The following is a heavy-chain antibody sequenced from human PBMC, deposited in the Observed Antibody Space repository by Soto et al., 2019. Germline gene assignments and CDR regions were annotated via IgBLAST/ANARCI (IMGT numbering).Heavy chain of an antibody. CDR3: ARLVADSSWYHYGLDV. J-gene: IGHJ6*02. Sequence: QVTLKESGPVLVKATETLTLTCNISGFSLTTGRMGVSWIRQPPGKALEWVALIFSNNERSYSTSLQSTLSISDDTSKSQVVLTMTNVDPVDTATYFCARLVADSSWYHYGLDVWGQGTTVTVS. D-gene: IGHD6-13*01. V-gene: IGHV2-26*03. CDR1: GFSLTTGRMG. CDR2: IFSNNER.